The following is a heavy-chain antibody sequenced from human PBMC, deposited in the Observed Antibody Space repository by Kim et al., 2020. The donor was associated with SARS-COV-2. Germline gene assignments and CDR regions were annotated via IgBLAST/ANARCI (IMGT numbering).Heavy chain of an antibody. J-gene: IGHJ5*02. V-gene: IGHV1-24*01. D-gene: IGHD2-2*01. Sequence: ASVKVSCKVSGYTLAKFSIHWLRQAPGQGLEWMGCFNPGDVNTVYAQKFQGRVTFTKDTSTDTAYMELTSLRSDDTAVYYCATGDQVSINWFDPWGQGTLVTVSS. CDR2: FNPGDVNT. CDR3: ATGDQVSINWFDP. CDR1: GYTLAKFS.